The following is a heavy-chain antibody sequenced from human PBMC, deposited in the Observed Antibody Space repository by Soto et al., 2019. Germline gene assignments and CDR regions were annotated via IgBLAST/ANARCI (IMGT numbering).Heavy chain of an antibody. CDR3: ARERGWGSVGFDY. CDR1: GFTFSSYA. V-gene: IGHV3-30-3*01. CDR2: ISYDGSNK. Sequence: QVQLGESGGGVVQPGRSLRLSCAASGFTFSSYAMHWVRQAPGKGLEWVAVISYDGSNKYYADSVKGRFTISRDNSKNTLYLQMNSLRAEDTAVYYCARERGWGSVGFDYWGQGTLVTVSS. J-gene: IGHJ4*02. D-gene: IGHD7-27*01.